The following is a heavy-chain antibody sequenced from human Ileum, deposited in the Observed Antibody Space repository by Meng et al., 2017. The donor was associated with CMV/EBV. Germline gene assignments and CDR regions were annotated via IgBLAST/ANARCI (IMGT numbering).Heavy chain of an antibody. J-gene: IGHJ2*01. CDR1: GFSCSSYA. D-gene: IGHD1-26*01. CDR3: AKGLLGYFDL. Sequence: CCATLGFSCSSYAMSRVRQGPGKGLECVSAISGSDGSTYYADSVKGRFTISRDNSKNTLYLQMNSLRAEDTAVYYCAKGLLGYFDLWGRGTLVTVSS. CDR2: ISGSDGST. V-gene: IGHV3-23*01.